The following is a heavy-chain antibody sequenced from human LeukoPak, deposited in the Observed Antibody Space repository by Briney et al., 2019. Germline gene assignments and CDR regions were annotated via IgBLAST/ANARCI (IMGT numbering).Heavy chain of an antibody. D-gene: IGHD3-10*01. J-gene: IGHJ3*02. Sequence: GASVKVSCKVSGYTLTELSMHWVRQAPGKGLEWMGGFDPEDGETIYAQKFQGRVTMTEDTSTDTAYMELSSLRSEDTAVYYCATPGSGRDAFDIWGQGTMVTVSS. CDR2: FDPEDGET. V-gene: IGHV1-24*01. CDR3: ATPGSGRDAFDI. CDR1: GYTLTELS.